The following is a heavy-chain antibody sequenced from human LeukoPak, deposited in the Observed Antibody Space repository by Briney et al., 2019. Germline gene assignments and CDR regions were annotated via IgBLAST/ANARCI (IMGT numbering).Heavy chain of an antibody. V-gene: IGHV1-18*04. CDR2: ISAYNGNT. Sequence: ASVKVSCKASGYTFTGYYMHWVRQAPGQGLEWMGWISAYNGNTNYAQKLQGRVTMTTDTSTSTAYMELRSLRSDDTAVYYCARSAYGDYADYWGQGTLVTVSS. J-gene: IGHJ4*02. D-gene: IGHD4-17*01. CDR3: ARSAYGDYADY. CDR1: GYTFTGYY.